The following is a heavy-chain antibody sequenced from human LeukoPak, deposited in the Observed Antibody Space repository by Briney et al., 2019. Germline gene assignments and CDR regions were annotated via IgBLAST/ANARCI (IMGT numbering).Heavy chain of an antibody. CDR3: ARDRGSYYYYYMDV. J-gene: IGHJ6*03. CDR2: INSDGSST. V-gene: IGHV3-74*01. Sequence: PGGSLRLSCAASGFTFSSYWMHWVRQAPGKGLVRVSRINSDGSSTSYADSVKGRFTISRDNAKNTLYLQMNSLRAEDTAVYYCARDRGSYYYYYMDVWGKGTTVTVSS. D-gene: IGHD3-10*01. CDR1: GFTFSSYW.